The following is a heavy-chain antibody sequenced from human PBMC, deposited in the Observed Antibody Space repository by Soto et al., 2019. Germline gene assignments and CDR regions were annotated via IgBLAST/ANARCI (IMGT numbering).Heavy chain of an antibody. V-gene: IGHV3-74*01. Sequence: EGQLVESGGDLVQPGGPLRLSCVVSGFSLNTYWMHWVRQAPGKGLVWVARVSPDGSSTSYAASVKGRFTISTDNAKNTLYVQMNSLRAEDTAVYYCAAGSPAIDYWGQGTLVTVSS. CDR2: VSPDGSST. CDR3: AAGSPAIDY. D-gene: IGHD3-10*01. J-gene: IGHJ4*02. CDR1: GFSLNTYW.